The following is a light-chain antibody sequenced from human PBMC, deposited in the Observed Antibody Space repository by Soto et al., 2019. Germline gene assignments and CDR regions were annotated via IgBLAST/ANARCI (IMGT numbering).Light chain of an antibody. CDR2: AAS. Sequence: DIQMTQSPSSLSASVGDRVTCTCRASQSISSYLNWYQQKPGKAPKLLIYAASSLQSGVPSRFSGSGSGTDFTLTISSLQPEDFATYYCQQSYSTPRPFGQGTKVEIK. J-gene: IGKJ1*01. CDR1: QSISSY. CDR3: QQSYSTPRP. V-gene: IGKV1-39*01.